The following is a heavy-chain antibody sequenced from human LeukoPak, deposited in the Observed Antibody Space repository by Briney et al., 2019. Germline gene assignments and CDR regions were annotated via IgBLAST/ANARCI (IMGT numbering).Heavy chain of an antibody. CDR1: GFSLSTSGVG. CDR2: IHWDDDK. CDR3: ARGSVASAGSYFDY. D-gene: IGHD6-13*01. Sequence: SGPTLVKPIQTLTLTCTFSGFSLSTSGVGVGWIRQPPRKALEWLALIHWDDDKRYSPSLKSRLTITKDTSKNQVVLTLTNMDPVDTATYYCARGSVASAGSYFDYWGQGTLVTVSS. V-gene: IGHV2-5*02. J-gene: IGHJ4*02.